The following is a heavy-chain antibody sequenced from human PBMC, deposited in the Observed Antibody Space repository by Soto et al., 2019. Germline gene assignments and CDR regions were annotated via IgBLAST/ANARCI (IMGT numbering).Heavy chain of an antibody. CDR3: AIRVFSSSWTPPFDYYYYGMDV. V-gene: IGHV1-69*13. CDR2: IIPIFGTA. D-gene: IGHD6-13*01. Sequence: SVKVSCKASGGTFSSYAISWVRQAPGQGLEKIGGIIPIFGTANYAQKFQGRVTITADESTSTAYMELSSLRSEDTAVYYYAIRVFSSSWTPPFDYYYYGMDVWCEGNTVTVSS. CDR1: GGTFSSYA. J-gene: IGHJ6*04.